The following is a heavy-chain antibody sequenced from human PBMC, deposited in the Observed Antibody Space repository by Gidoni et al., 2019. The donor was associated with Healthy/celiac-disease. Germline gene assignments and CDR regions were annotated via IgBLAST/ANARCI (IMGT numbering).Heavy chain of an antibody. CDR2: ISYDGRNN. CDR3: AKDLGDYYDSSGYYFPLDY. CDR1: GFHFSSPR. Sequence: QVQLVESGGGVVQPGRSLRPSCAAPGFHFSSPRMHWVRQAPGQGLEWVAVISYDGRNNYYADSVKCRFTISRDNSKNTLYLQMISLRAEDTAVYYCAKDLGDYYDSSGYYFPLDYWGQGTLVTVSS. J-gene: IGHJ4*02. D-gene: IGHD3-22*01. V-gene: IGHV3-30*18.